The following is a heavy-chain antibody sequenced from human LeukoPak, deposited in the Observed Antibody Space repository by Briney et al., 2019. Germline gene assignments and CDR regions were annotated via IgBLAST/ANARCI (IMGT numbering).Heavy chain of an antibody. CDR3: ARGYSSGWYYFDY. CDR1: GGSISGYS. V-gene: IGHV4-59*01. J-gene: IGHJ4*02. CDR2: IYSSGST. Sequence: PSETLSLTCTVSGGSISGYSWSWIRQPPGKGREWIGYIYSSGSTYYNPSLKSRVTISVDTSKNQFSLKLSSVTAADTAVYYFARGYSSGWYYFDYWGQGNLVTVSS. D-gene: IGHD6-19*01.